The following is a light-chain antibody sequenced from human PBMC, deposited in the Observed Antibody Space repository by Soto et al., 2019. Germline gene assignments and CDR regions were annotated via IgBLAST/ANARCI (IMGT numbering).Light chain of an antibody. CDR3: MQGTHWPPGLT. J-gene: IGKJ4*01. CDR1: QSLVYSDGNTY. CDR2: KVS. Sequence: DVAMTQSPLSLPVTLGQPASISCRSSQSLVYSDGNTYLNWFQQRPGQSPRRLIYKVSNRDSGVPDRFSGSGSGTDFTLKISRVEAEDVGVYYCMQGTHWPPGLTFGGGTKVDIK. V-gene: IGKV2-30*01.